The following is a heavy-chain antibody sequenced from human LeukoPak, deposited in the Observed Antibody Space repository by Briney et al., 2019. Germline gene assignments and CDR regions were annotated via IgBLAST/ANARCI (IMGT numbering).Heavy chain of an antibody. D-gene: IGHD6-19*01. CDR3: SKVVKRAVAGHFDY. V-gene: IGHV3-23*01. CDR2: ISCSGGST. J-gene: IGHJ4*02. CDR1: GVTFSSYY. Sequence: PGGSLRLSCAASGVTFSSYYMSWVRQAPGKGLEWVSAISCSGGSTYYSVSVIGRFTIFRANSYNTLYLQMNSLIAEDTAVLYCSKVVKRAVAGHFDYWGQGTLVTVSS.